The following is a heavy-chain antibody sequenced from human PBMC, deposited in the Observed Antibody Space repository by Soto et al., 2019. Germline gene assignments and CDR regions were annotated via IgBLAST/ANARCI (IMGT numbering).Heavy chain of an antibody. CDR3: ARVATAMTYDF. V-gene: IGHV3-30*04. J-gene: IGHJ4*02. Sequence: QPGGSLRLSCAASGFSLSTNTMHWVRQVPGKGLEWVASISNDGRRKYYADFVEGRFTISRDTANNILYLEMNSLRAEDTSLYYCARVATAMTYDFWGQGTQVTVSS. CDR2: ISNDGRRK. CDR1: GFSLSTNT. D-gene: IGHD2-21*02.